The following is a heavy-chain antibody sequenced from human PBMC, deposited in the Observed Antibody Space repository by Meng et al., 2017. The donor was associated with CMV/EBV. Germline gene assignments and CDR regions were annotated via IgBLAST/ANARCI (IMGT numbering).Heavy chain of an antibody. D-gene: IGHD3-22*01. CDR1: GGSISSSSYY. CDR2: IYYSGST. Sequence: PLQGADPVLVKPPAPLSLTCAVSGGSISSSSYYWGWIRQPPGKGLEWIGSIYYSGSTYYNPSLKSRVTISVDTSKNQFSLKLSSVTAADTAVYYCARGVVTMIVVYDPWGQGTLVTVSS. V-gene: IGHV4-39*07. CDR3: ARGVVTMIVVYDP. J-gene: IGHJ5*02.